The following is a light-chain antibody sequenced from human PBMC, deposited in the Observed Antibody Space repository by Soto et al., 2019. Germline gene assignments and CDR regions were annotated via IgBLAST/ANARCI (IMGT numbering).Light chain of an antibody. CDR3: QQRSNWPPWT. CDR1: QSVSSN. J-gene: IGKJ1*01. V-gene: IGKV3-11*01. CDR2: GAS. Sequence: EIVLTQSPGTLSLSPGERATLSCRASQSVSSNLAWYQQKPGQAPRLLIYGASTRATGIPARFSGSGSGTHFTLTISNLEPEDSAIYYCQQRSNWPPWTFGQGTKVDIK.